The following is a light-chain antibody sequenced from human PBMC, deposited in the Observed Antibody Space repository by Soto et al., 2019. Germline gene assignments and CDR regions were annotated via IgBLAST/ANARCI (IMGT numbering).Light chain of an antibody. CDR1: QGITYW. Sequence: GDRVTITCRASQGITYWLSWYQQRPGRAPKCLIYAASISASGDPSQFTGSGSGTNFTLTINDLQPEDFATYFCQQANSFPLTFGQGTRLEIK. CDR2: AAS. CDR3: QQANSFPLT. J-gene: IGKJ5*01. V-gene: IGKV1-12*01.